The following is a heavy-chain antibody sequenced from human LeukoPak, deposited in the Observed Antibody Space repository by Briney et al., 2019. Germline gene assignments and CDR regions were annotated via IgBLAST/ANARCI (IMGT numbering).Heavy chain of an antibody. CDR1: GFNFSDSR. CDR2: INRDGTEK. CDR3: VRGDWYFES. D-gene: IGHD2-21*01. V-gene: IGHV3-7*04. Sequence: GGSLRLSCATSGFNFSDSRMTWVRQAPGKGLQWVANINRDGTEKHFLDSVEGRFTISRDNAKKSLYLQMSSLRPQDTALYFCVRGDWYFESWGQGSLVTVSS. J-gene: IGHJ4*02.